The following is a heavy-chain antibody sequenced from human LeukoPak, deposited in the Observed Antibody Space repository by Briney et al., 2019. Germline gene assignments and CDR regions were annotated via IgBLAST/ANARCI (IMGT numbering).Heavy chain of an antibody. CDR1: GDSISSNY. V-gene: IGHV4-59*12. CDR3: AREVVPPGATGDNWFDP. CDR2: IYYSGST. D-gene: IGHD2-2*01. J-gene: IGHJ5*02. Sequence: PSETLSLTCSVSGDSISSNYWSWMRQPPGKGLEWIGYIYYSGSTNYNPSLKSRVTMSVDTSKNQFSLNLNSVTAADTAVYYCAREVVPPGATGDNWFDPWGQGTLVTVSA.